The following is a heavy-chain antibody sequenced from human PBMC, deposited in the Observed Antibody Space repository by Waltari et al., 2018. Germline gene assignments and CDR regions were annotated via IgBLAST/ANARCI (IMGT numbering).Heavy chain of an antibody. CDR3: ARADYGGNFFIDY. V-gene: IGHV4-59*01. J-gene: IGHJ4*02. CDR1: GGSISSYY. D-gene: IGHD4-17*01. CDR2: IYYSGST. Sequence: QVQLQESGPGLVKPSETLSLTCTVSGGSISSYYWSWIRQPPGKGLEWIGHIYYSGSTNYNPSLKSRVTISVDTSKNQFSLKLSSVTAADTAVYYCARADYGGNFFIDYWGQGTLVTVSS.